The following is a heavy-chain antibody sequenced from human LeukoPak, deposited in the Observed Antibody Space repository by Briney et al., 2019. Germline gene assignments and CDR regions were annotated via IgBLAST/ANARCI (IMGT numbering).Heavy chain of an antibody. CDR2: INNDGSGT. V-gene: IGHV3-74*01. D-gene: IGHD2-21*01. CDR3: AREPAYCGGDCLFDY. CDR1: GFTFSIYW. Sequence: GGSLRLSCAASGFTFSIYWMHWVRQAPGKGLVWVSRINNDGSGTSYSDSVKGRFTISRDNAKSTLYLQMNSLTAEDTAVYYCAREPAYCGGDCLFDYWGQGTLVTVSS. J-gene: IGHJ4*02.